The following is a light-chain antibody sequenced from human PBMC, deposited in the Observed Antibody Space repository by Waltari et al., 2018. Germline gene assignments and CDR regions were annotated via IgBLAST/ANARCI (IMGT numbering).Light chain of an antibody. CDR1: QSVSSN. CDR3: QQYNNWPQT. J-gene: IGKJ2*01. CDR2: GAS. V-gene: IGKV3-15*01. Sequence: DIVMTQSPATLSLSAGERASLSCSTSQSVSSNLAWYQQKPGQAPRLLIYGASARDTGIPARFSGSGSGTEFTLTISSLQSEDLAVYYCQQYNNWPQTFGQGTKLEIK.